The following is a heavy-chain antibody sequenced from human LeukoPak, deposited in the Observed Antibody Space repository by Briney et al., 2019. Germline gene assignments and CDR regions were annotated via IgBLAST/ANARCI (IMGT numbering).Heavy chain of an antibody. Sequence: ASVKVSCKASGYSLTTYYMHWVRQAPGQGLEWMAIINLSGGSTNYAQKFQGRVTMTRDTPTNTVYMEMSSLRIEDTAVYYCASVYLHGMDVWGQGTTVTVSS. CDR1: GYSLTTYY. CDR2: INLSGGST. J-gene: IGHJ6*02. CDR3: ASVYLHGMDV. V-gene: IGHV1-46*01. D-gene: IGHD1-14*01.